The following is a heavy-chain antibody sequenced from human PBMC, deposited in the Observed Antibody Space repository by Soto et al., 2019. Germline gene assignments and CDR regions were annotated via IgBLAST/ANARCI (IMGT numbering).Heavy chain of an antibody. J-gene: IGHJ6*02. CDR1: GFTFSNYG. CDR2: ISYDGSNK. Sequence: QVQLVESGGGVVQLGRSLRLSCAASGFTFSNYGMHWVRQAPGKGLEWVAVISYDGSNKFYADSVKGRFTISRDSSKNTLYLQMNSLRAEDTAVYYCAKARPIFGVVIDRDYYYGMGVWGQGTTVTVSS. D-gene: IGHD3-3*01. V-gene: IGHV3-30*18. CDR3: AKARPIFGVVIDRDYYYGMGV.